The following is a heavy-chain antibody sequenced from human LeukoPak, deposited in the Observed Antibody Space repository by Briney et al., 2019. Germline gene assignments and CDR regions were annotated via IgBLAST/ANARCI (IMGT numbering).Heavy chain of an antibody. CDR1: GGSFSGYY. D-gene: IGHD3-9*01. CDR3: ARGITDYDILTGLVQL. J-gene: IGHJ4*02. Sequence: PSETLSLTCAVYGGSFSGYYWSWIRQPPGKGLEWIGEINHSGSTNYNPSLKSRVTISVDTSKNQFSLKLSSVTAADTAVYYGARGITDYDILTGLVQLWGQGTLVAVSS. V-gene: IGHV4-34*01. CDR2: INHSGST.